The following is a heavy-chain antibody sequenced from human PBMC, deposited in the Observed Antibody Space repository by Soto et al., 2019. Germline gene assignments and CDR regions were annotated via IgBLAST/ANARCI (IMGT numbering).Heavy chain of an antibody. CDR1: GYTFTSYG. D-gene: IGHD2-2*01. Sequence: GASVKVSCKASGYTFTSYGISWVRQAPGQGLEWMGWISAYNGNTNYAQKLQGRVTTTTDTSTSTAYMELRSLRSDDTAVYYCAMTYCSSTSCYSYYYYGMDVWGQGTTVTVSS. V-gene: IGHV1-18*04. CDR2: ISAYNGNT. CDR3: AMTYCSSTSCYSYYYYGMDV. J-gene: IGHJ6*02.